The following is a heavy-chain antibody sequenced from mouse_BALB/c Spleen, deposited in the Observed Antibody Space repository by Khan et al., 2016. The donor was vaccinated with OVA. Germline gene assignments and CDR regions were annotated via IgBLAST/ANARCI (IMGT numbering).Heavy chain of an antibody. J-gene: IGHJ3*01. V-gene: IGHV1-9*01. Sequence: QVQLKQSGAELMKPGASVTISCKATGYTFNAYWIEWVKQRPGHGLEWIGEILPGSSSTNYDEKLKVKATFTEAASSNTAYMQLRRLTSEDSAVYYCATSYLKRGVACWGRGTLVTDSA. CDR2: ILPGSSST. CDR1: GYTFNAYW. CDR3: ATSYLKRGVAC. D-gene: IGHD2-10*01.